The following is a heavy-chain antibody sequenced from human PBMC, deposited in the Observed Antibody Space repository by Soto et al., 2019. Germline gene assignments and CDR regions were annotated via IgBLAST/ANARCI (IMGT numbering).Heavy chain of an antibody. V-gene: IGHV1-8*01. CDR3: ARGGTSGYYYYYMDV. J-gene: IGHJ6*03. D-gene: IGHD1-7*01. CDR2: MNPNSGNT. Sequence: QELEWMGWMNPNSGNTGYAHKFQGRATMTRNTSISTAYMELSSLRSEDTAVYYCARGGTSGYYYYYMDVSGKGTTVTVSS.